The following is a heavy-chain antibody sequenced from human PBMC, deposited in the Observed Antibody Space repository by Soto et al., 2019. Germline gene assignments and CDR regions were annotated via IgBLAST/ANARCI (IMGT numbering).Heavy chain of an antibody. D-gene: IGHD6-19*01. CDR2: IDPSDSYT. J-gene: IGHJ6*02. CDR3: ASMGVGIAVAGSIDYYYYGMDG. CDR1: GYIFTSYW. V-gene: IGHV5-10-1*01. Sequence: GESLKISCKASGYIFTSYWISWVRQMPGKGLEWMGRIDPSDSYTNYSPSFQGHVTISADKSISTAYLQWSSLKASDTAMYYCASMGVGIAVAGSIDYYYYGMDGWGQGPTVTVSS.